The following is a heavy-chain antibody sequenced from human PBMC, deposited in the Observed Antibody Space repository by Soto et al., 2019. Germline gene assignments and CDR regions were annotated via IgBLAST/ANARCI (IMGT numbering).Heavy chain of an antibody. D-gene: IGHD5-18*01. CDR3: ARSGYSYGPNPLLY. CDR1: GCSISSGGYY. J-gene: IGHJ4*02. Sequence: QVQLQESVPGLVKPSQTLSLTCTVSGCSISSGGYYWSWIRQHPGKVLEWIGYSYYSGSTYYNPSLKSRVTISVDTSKNQFSLKLSSVTAADSALYYCARSGYSYGPNPLLYWGQGTMVTVSS. CDR2: SYYSGST. V-gene: IGHV4-31*03.